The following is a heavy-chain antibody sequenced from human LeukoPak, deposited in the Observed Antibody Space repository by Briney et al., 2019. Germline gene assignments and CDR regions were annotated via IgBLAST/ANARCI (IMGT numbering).Heavy chain of an antibody. V-gene: IGHV1-24*01. CDR3: ARVVWTPITIFGVGGGPYFDY. CDR1: GYTLTELS. D-gene: IGHD3-3*01. CDR2: FDPEDGEA. Sequence: ASVKVSCKVSGYTLTELSMHWVRQAPGKGLEWMGGFDPEDGEAIHAQKFQGRVTMTEDTSTDTAYMELSSLRSEDTAVYYCARVVWTPITIFGVGGGPYFDYWGQGTLVTVSS. J-gene: IGHJ4*02.